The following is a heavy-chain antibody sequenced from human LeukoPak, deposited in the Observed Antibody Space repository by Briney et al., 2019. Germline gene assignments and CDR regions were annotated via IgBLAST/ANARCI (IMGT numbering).Heavy chain of an antibody. CDR1: GGSISSYY. Sequence: SETLSLTCTVSGGSISSYYCSWIRQPPGKGLECIWYIYFIGSANCNPSLKSRVTISVDMYNNHFSLKLNSVTAADTAVYYCARALSISDYSSTWPPPFDSWGQGSLVTVSS. V-gene: IGHV4-59*01. CDR3: ARALSISDYSSTWPPPFDS. J-gene: IGHJ4*02. D-gene: IGHD6-13*01. CDR2: IYFIGSA.